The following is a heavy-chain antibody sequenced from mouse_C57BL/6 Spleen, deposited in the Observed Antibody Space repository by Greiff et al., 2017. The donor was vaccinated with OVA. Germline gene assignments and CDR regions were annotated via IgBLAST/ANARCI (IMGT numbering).Heavy chain of an antibody. Sequence: VKLMESGPELVKPGASVKISCKASGYTFTDYYINWVKQRPGQGLEWIGWIFPGSGSTYYNEKFKGKATLTVDKSSSTAYMLLSSLTSEDSAVYFCARWLLHAYYAMDYWGQGTSVTVSS. CDR3: ARWLLHAYYAMDY. J-gene: IGHJ4*01. CDR2: IFPGSGST. V-gene: IGHV1-75*01. CDR1: GYTFTDYY. D-gene: IGHD2-3*01.